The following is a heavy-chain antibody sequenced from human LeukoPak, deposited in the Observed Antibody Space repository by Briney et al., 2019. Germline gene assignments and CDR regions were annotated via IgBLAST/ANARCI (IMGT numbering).Heavy chain of an antibody. Sequence: GGSLRLSCAASGFTFSSYSMNWVRQAPGKGLEWFSSISSSSSYIYYADSVKGRFTISRDNAKNSLYLQMNSLRAEDTAVYYCASRVNDFWSGYHPFDYWGQGTLVTVSS. CDR1: GFTFSSYS. J-gene: IGHJ4*02. D-gene: IGHD3-3*01. V-gene: IGHV3-21*01. CDR3: ASRVNDFWSGYHPFDY. CDR2: ISSSSSYI.